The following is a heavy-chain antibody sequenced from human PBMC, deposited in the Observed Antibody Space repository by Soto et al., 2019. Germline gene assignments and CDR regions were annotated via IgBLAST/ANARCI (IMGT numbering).Heavy chain of an antibody. J-gene: IGHJ4*02. Sequence: EVQLVESGGGLVKPGGSLRLSCAASGFTFSSYSMNWVRQAPGKRLEWVSSISSSSSYIYYADSVKGRFTISRDNAKNSLYLQMNSLRDDDTAVYYCARDQPGYSYGYGLGYWGQGTLVSVSS. V-gene: IGHV3-21*01. D-gene: IGHD5-18*01. CDR3: ARDQPGYSYGYGLGY. CDR2: ISSSSSYI. CDR1: GFTFSSYS.